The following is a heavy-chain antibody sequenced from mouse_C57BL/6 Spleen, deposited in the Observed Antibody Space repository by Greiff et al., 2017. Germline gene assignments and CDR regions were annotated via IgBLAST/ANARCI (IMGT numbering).Heavy chain of an antibody. J-gene: IGHJ4*01. CDR2: IDPETGGT. CDR3: TRGRWEEAMDY. CDR1: GYTFTDYE. V-gene: IGHV1-15*01. Sequence: VKLQQSGAELVRPGASVTLSCKASGYTFTDYEMHWVKQTPVHGLEWIGAIDPETGGTAYNQKFKGKAILTADKSSSTAYMELRGLTSEDSAVYYCTRGRWEEAMDYWGQGTSVTVSS. D-gene: IGHD1-1*02.